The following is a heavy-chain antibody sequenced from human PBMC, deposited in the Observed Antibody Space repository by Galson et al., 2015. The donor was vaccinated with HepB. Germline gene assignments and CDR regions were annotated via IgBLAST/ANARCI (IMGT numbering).Heavy chain of an antibody. J-gene: IGHJ6*02. CDR1: GFTFTTYA. CDR2: ISATGGST. Sequence: SLRLSCAASGFTFTTYAVSWVRQAPGKGLEWVSSISATGGSTYYADSVRGRFTISRDNSKTTLYLQMHSLRGEDTAIYYCAKDVIDGSGPYYGMDVWGHGTTVTVSS. V-gene: IGHV3-23*01. D-gene: IGHD3-10*01. CDR3: AKDVIDGSGPYYGMDV.